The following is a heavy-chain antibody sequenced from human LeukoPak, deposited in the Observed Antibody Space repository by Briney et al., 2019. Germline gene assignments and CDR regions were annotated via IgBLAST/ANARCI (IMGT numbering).Heavy chain of an antibody. CDR2: IRYDGSNK. CDR1: GFTFSSYG. V-gene: IGHV3-30*02. D-gene: IGHD6-19*01. CDR3: AKDGAPRWVAVAGTLDY. Sequence: PGGSLRLSCAASGFTFSSYGMHWVRQVPGKGLEWVAFIRYDGSNKYYADSVKGRFTISRDNSKNTLYLQMNSLRAEDTAVYYCAKDGAPRWVAVAGTLDYWGQGTLVTVSS. J-gene: IGHJ4*02.